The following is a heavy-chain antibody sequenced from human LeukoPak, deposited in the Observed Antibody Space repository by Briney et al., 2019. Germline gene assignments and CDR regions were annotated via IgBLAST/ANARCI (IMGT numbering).Heavy chain of an antibody. J-gene: IGHJ4*02. CDR2: IGGSGGST. D-gene: IGHD4-17*01. CDR1: GFTFSSYA. V-gene: IGHV3-23*01. Sequence: GGSLRLSCAASGFTFSSYAMSWVRQAPGKGLEWVSAIGGSGGSTYYADSVKGRFTISRDNSKNTLYLQMNSLRAEDTAVYCCAKDRVFYGDYFDYWGQGTLVTVSS. CDR3: AKDRVFYGDYFDY.